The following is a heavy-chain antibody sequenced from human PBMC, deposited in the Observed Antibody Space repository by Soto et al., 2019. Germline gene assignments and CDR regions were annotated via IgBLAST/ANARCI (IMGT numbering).Heavy chain of an antibody. Sequence: SETLSLTCAVSGDSVSNDNYYWSWIRQPPGKGLEWIGYIYYSGTTNYNSYLKSRLSLSVDMSKNQFSLKLASVTAADTAVYFCARSPRGRKAFTFDYSGQGARVTVYS. V-gene: IGHV4-61*01. CDR3: ARSPRGRKAFTFDY. CDR1: GDSVSNDNYY. J-gene: IGHJ4*02. CDR2: IYYSGTT. D-gene: IGHD3-16*01.